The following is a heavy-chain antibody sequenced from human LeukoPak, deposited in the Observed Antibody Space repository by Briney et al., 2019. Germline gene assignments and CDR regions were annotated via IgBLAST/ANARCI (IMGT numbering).Heavy chain of an antibody. V-gene: IGHV3-74*01. CDR1: GFTFSSYW. CDR2: INSDGSCT. CDR3: ARDWRAYCGGDCYSYYYYYGMDV. Sequence: SGGSLRLSCAASGFTFSSYWMHWVRQAPGKWLVWVSRINSDGSCTSYADSVKGRFTISRDNAKNTLYLQMNSLRAEATAVYYCARDWRAYCGGDCYSYYYYYGMDVWGQGTTVTVSS. D-gene: IGHD2-21*02. J-gene: IGHJ6*02.